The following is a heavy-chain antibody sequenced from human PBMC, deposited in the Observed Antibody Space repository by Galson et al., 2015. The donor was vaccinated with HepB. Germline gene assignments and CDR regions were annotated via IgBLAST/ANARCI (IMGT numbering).Heavy chain of an antibody. CDR2: IYSGGNT. D-gene: IGHD1-26*01. J-gene: IGHJ4*02. CDR1: GFSVSSNY. CDR3: ARGRGPFDF. Sequence: SLRLSCAASGFSVSSNYMSWVRQAPGKGLEWVSVIYSGGNTYFADSVKGRVTTFRDDSKNTVYFRLNNLRAEDTAVYYCARGRGPFDFWGQGTLVTVSS. V-gene: IGHV3-53*01.